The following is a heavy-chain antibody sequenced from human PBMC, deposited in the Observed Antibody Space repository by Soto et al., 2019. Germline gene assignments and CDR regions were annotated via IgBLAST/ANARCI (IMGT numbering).Heavy chain of an antibody. D-gene: IGHD3-10*01. J-gene: IGHJ4*02. CDR2: INPILSMS. Sequence: QVQLGQSGAEVKRPGSSVKVSCKASGDTFTFYSINWVRQAPGLGLEWMGRINPILSMSNYAQRFQGRVTMTADKSTSTAYMELSSLRSEDTATYYCASSYGSGYRAFDYWGQGALVTVSS. CDR1: GDTFTFYS. V-gene: IGHV1-69*02. CDR3: ASSYGSGYRAFDY.